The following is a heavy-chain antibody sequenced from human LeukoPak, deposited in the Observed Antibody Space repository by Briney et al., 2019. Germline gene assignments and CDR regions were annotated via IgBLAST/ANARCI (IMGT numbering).Heavy chain of an antibody. CDR2: ISSSSSYI. D-gene: IGHD4-17*01. V-gene: IGHV3-21*01. CDR1: GFSFRTHS. CDR3: ARDPTYGDYGV. J-gene: IGHJ4*02. Sequence: PGGSLRLSCAASGFSFRTHSMKWVRQAPGKGLEWVSSISSSSSYIYYADSVKGRFTISRDNAKNSLYLQMNSLRAEDTAVYYCARDPTYGDYGVGGQGTLVTVSS.